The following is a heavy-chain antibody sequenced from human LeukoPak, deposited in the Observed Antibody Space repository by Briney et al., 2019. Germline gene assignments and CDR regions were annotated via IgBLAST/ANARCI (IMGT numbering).Heavy chain of an antibody. CDR3: ARARYSSSTSCPFDAFDI. V-gene: IGHV4-34*01. J-gene: IGHJ3*02. CDR1: GGSFSGYY. Sequence: SETLSLTCAVYGGSFSGYYWSWIRQPPGKGLEWIGEINHSGSTNYNPSLKSRVTISVDTSKNQFSLKLSSVTAADTAMYYCARARYSSSTSCPFDAFDIWGQGTMVTVSS. D-gene: IGHD2-2*01. CDR2: INHSGST.